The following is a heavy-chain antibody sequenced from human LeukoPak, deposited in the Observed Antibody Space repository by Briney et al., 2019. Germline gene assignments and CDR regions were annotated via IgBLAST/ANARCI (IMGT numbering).Heavy chain of an antibody. D-gene: IGHD1-1*01. J-gene: IGHJ4*02. CDR1: GGSISSSSYF. V-gene: IGHV4-39*01. CDR3: ARLWKNGPQTFDY. CDR2: IYYSGST. Sequence: SETLSLTCTVSGGSISSSSYFWGWIRQPPEKGLEWIGSIYYSGSTYYNPSLKSRVTISVDTSKNQFSLRLSSVTAADTAVYYCARLWKNGPQTFDYWGKETLVTVSS.